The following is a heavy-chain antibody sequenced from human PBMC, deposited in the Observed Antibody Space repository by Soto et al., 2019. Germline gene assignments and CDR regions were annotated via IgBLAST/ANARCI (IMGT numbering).Heavy chain of an antibody. Sequence: PGGSLRLSCAASGFTFSSYAMHWVRQAPGKGLEWVAVISYDGSNKYYADSVKGRFTISRDNSKNTLYLQMNSLRAEDTAVYYCARDPSISQVVYYDSSGYHAFDIWGQGTMVTVSS. V-gene: IGHV3-30-3*01. CDR1: GFTFSSYA. CDR2: ISYDGSNK. CDR3: ARDPSISQVVYYDSSGYHAFDI. D-gene: IGHD3-22*01. J-gene: IGHJ3*02.